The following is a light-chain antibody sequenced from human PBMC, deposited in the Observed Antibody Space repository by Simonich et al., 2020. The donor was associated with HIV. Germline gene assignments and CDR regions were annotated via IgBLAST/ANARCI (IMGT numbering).Light chain of an antibody. J-gene: IGLJ3*02. Sequence: QTVVTQETSSSVSPGGTVTLTCALSSGSVSTSYSPTWYHQTPGQPPRTLIYRTNTRSSGVPDRFSGSILGNKAVLSITGAQADDEGDYYCVLYMGSGISVFGGGTKLTVL. CDR3: VLYMGSGISV. CDR2: RTN. V-gene: IGLV8-61*01. CDR1: SGSVSTSYS.